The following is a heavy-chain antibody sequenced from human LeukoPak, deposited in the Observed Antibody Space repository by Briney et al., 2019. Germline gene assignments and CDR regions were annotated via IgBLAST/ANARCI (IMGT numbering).Heavy chain of an antibody. CDR3: ARGRYSGTTYYFDY. D-gene: IGHD5-12*01. J-gene: IGHJ4*02. CDR2: IKKDGSET. V-gene: IGHV3-7*03. Sequence: GGSLRLSCAASGFTLSTYWMSWVRQVPGKGLEWVANIKKDGSETYYVDSVKGRFTISRDNAKNSLYLQMNSLRAEDTAMYYCARGRYSGTTYYFDYWGQGTLVTVSS. CDR1: GFTLSTYW.